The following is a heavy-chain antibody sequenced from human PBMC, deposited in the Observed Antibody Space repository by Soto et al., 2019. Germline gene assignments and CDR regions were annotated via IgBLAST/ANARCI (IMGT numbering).Heavy chain of an antibody. Sequence: PSETLSLTCTVSGGPIINGDSYLNWIRQHPEKGLEWTGYINYRGTTNYNPALKSRILISIDTSKNQFSLRLTSVTAVDTAVYYCARDAPGAAPYWGQGTLVTVSS. V-gene: IGHV4-31*03. CDR1: GGPIINGDSY. J-gene: IGHJ4*02. D-gene: IGHD6-13*01. CDR2: INYRGTT. CDR3: ARDAPGAAPY.